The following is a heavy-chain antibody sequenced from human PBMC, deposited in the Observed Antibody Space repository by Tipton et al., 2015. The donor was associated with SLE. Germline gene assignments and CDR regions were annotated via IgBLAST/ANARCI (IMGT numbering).Heavy chain of an antibody. D-gene: IGHD4-17*01. CDR3: ARDGPPAVQRYGWYFDL. J-gene: IGHJ2*01. Sequence: GSLRLSCAASGFTFSSYALDWVRQAPGKGLEFVSAISSDGGSTYYANSVKGRFTISRDNSKNTLYLQMGSLRVEDMAVYYCARDGPPAVQRYGWYFDLWGRGTLVTVSS. V-gene: IGHV3-64*01. CDR1: GFTFSSYA. CDR2: ISSDGGST.